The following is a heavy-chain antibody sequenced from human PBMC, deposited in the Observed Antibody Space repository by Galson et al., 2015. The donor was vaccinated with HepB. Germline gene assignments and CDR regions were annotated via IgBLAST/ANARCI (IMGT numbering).Heavy chain of an antibody. CDR3: AKASTVTTDYFDY. Sequence: SLRLSCAASGFSFSSFAMHWVRQAPGKGLEWVAVISYAGTDQFYADSMKGRFTISRDNSKNTLYLQVNSLRPEDTAVYYCAKASTVTTDYFDYCSQGTLVTAAS. J-gene: IGHJ4*02. CDR2: ISYAGTDQ. CDR1: GFSFSSFA. V-gene: IGHV3-30*18. D-gene: IGHD4-17*01.